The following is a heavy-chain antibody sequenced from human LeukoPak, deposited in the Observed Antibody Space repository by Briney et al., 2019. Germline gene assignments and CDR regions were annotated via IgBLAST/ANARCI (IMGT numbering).Heavy chain of an antibody. Sequence: GASVKVSCKASGYTFTGYYMHWVRQAPGQGLEWMGWINPNSGGTNYAQKFQGRVTMTRDTSISTAYMELSRLRSDDTAVYYCARWQLAPGYYYYYYMDVWGKGTTVTVSS. J-gene: IGHJ6*03. D-gene: IGHD6-6*01. V-gene: IGHV1-2*02. CDR1: GYTFTGYY. CDR3: ARWQLAPGYYYYYYMDV. CDR2: INPNSGGT.